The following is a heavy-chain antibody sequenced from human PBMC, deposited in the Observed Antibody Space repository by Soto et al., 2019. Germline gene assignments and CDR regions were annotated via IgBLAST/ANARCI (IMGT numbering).Heavy chain of an antibody. Sequence: QVQLVESGGGVVQPGRSLRLSCAASGFTFSSYAMHWVRQAPGKGLEWVAVISYDGSNKYYADSVKGRFSISRDNSKNTLYLQMSSLRAEDTAVYYCARDLRYFTSGSRYYYYYGMDVWGQGTTVTVSS. V-gene: IGHV3-30-3*01. D-gene: IGHD1-26*01. J-gene: IGHJ6*02. CDR1: GFTFSSYA. CDR2: ISYDGSNK. CDR3: ARDLRYFTSGSRYYYYYGMDV.